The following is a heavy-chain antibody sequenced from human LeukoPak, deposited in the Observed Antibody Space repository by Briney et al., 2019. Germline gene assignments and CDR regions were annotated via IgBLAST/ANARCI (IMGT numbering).Heavy chain of an antibody. CDR1: GGTFSSYA. CDR2: IIPIFGTA. V-gene: IGHV1-69*06. CDR3: ARDRGLLWFGELLNY. J-gene: IGHJ4*02. D-gene: IGHD3-10*01. Sequence: GASVKVSCKASGGTFSSYAISWVRQAPGQGLEWMGGIIPIFGTANYAQKFQGRVTITADKSTSTAYMELSSLRSEDTAVYYCARDRGLLWFGELLNYWGQGTLVTVSS.